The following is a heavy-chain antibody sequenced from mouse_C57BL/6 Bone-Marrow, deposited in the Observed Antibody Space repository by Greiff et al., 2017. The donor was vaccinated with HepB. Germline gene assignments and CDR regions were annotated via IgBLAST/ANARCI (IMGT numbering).Heavy chain of an antibody. V-gene: IGHV1-82*01. Sequence: QVQLQQPGAELVKPGASVKLSCKASGYTFTSYWMNWVKQRPGKGLEWIGRIYPGDGDTNYNGKFKGKATLTADKSSSTAYMQLSSLTSEDSAVYFCARWGKGWYFDVWGTGTTVTVSS. CDR3: ARWGKGWYFDV. J-gene: IGHJ1*03. D-gene: IGHD2-1*01. CDR2: IYPGDGDT. CDR1: GYTFTSYW.